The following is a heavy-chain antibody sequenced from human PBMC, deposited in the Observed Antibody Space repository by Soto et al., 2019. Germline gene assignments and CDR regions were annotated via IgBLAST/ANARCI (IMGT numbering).Heavy chain of an antibody. Sequence: GGSLRLSCAASGFTFASYAMAWVRQAPGKGLEWVSGISGTGDNTYYADSVKGRFTISRDNTKNTLYLQMNSLRAEDTAVYYCAKAGFSSSWSPTYFDYWGRGTLVTVSS. V-gene: IGHV3-23*01. J-gene: IGHJ4*02. CDR3: AKAGFSSSWSPTYFDY. CDR1: GFTFASYA. CDR2: ISGTGDNT. D-gene: IGHD6-13*01.